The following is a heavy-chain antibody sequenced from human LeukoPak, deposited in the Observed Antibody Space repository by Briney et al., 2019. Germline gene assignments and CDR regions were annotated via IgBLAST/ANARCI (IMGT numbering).Heavy chain of an antibody. CDR1: GFTFSSYE. CDR3: AREGYSDAFDI. D-gene: IGHD5-18*01. V-gene: IGHV3-48*03. J-gene: IGHJ3*02. Sequence: GGSLRLSCAASGFTFSSYEMNWVRQAPGKGLEWVSYISSSGSTIYYADSVKGRFTISRDNAKNSLYLQMNSLRAEDTAVYYCAREGYSDAFDIWSQGTMVTVSS. CDR2: ISSSGSTI.